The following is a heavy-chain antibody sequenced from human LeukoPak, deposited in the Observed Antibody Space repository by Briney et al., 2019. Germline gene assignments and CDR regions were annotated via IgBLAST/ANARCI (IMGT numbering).Heavy chain of an antibody. CDR2: INPSGGST. Sequence: ASVKVSCKASGYTFTSSYIHWVRQAPGQGLEWMGIINPSGGSTSYEQRFQGRVTMTEDTSTDTAYMELSSLRSEDTAVYYCATAAEWQADFDYWGQGTLVTVSS. J-gene: IGHJ4*02. V-gene: IGHV1-46*01. CDR3: ATAAEWQADFDY. CDR1: GYTFTSSY. D-gene: IGHD1-14*01.